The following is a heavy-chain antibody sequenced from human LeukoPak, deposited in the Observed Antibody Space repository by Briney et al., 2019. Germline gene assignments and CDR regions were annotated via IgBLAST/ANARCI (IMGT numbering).Heavy chain of an antibody. CDR3: ARKALVSGAFDY. V-gene: IGHV4-39*01. CDR2: IYYSGST. J-gene: IGHJ4*02. CDR1: GGSISSSSYY. Sequence: SETLSLTCTVSGGSISSSSYYWGWIRQPPGKGLEWIGSIYYSGSTYYNPSLKSRVTISVDTSKNQLSLKLSSVTAADTAVYYCARKALVSGAFDYWGQGTLVTVSS. D-gene: IGHD3-10*01.